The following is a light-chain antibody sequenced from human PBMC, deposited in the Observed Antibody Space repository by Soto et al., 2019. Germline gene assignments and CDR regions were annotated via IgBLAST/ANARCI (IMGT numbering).Light chain of an antibody. CDR2: WAS. CDR3: QQYFATPPT. CDR1: QSILYSSNNADF. V-gene: IGKV4-1*01. Sequence: DIVMTQSPDSLAVSLGEKATINCKSSQSILYSSNNADFLAWYQQRPGQPPRLLIYWASIRESGVPDRFSGSGSGTDITLTTSSLQAEDVAVYYCQQYFATPPTFGQGTRVEI. J-gene: IGKJ1*01.